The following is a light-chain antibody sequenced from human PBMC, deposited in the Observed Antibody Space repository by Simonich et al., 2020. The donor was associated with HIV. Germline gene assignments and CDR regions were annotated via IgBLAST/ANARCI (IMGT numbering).Light chain of an antibody. CDR2: WAA. CDR1: QILLSSSNNKNY. CDR3: QQYSSTPQT. Sequence: DIVMTQSPDSLAVSLGERATINGKSSQILLSSSNNKNYLAWYQQTPGQPTTLLIYWAATRESGVPARFRGRGSGTDFTLTINRRQAEDVAVYNCQQYSSTPQTCGQGTKVENK. V-gene: IGKV4-1*01. J-gene: IGKJ1*01.